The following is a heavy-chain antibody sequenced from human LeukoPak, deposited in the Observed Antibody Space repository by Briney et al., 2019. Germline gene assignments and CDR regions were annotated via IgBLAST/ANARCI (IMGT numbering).Heavy chain of an antibody. D-gene: IGHD2-15*01. CDR1: GFTFRSDW. CDR3: AKQLGYCSDGSCYFPY. V-gene: IGHV3-7*03. J-gene: IGHJ4*02. Sequence: GGSLRLSCAASGFTFRSDWMSWVRQSPEKGLEWAANINPDGSATYYVDSVKGRFIISRDNTKNSLYLQMNSLRAEDTAVYYCAKQLGYCSDGSCYFPYWGQGTLVTVSS. CDR2: INPDGSAT.